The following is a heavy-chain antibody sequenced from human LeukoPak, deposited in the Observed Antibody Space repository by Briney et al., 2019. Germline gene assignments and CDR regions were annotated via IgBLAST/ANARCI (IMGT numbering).Heavy chain of an antibody. CDR3: ARGSTSDWYYFDY. J-gene: IGHJ4*02. Sequence: GGSLRLSCAAPGFTFRSYVMYWVRQAPGQGLEWVAVISYDGSNKYYADSVKGRFTISRDNSKNTLYLQMNSLRSEDTAVYYCARGSTSDWYYFDYWGQGNLVTVSS. D-gene: IGHD3-9*01. CDR2: ISYDGSNK. CDR1: GFTFRSYV. V-gene: IGHV3-30*04.